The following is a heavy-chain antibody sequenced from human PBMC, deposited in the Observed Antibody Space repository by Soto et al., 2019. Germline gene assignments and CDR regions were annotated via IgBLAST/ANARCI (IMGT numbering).Heavy chain of an antibody. CDR1: DYTFTSYG. V-gene: IGHV1-18*01. D-gene: IGHD2-15*01. CDR2: ISAYNGNT. Sequence: ASVKVSCQAYDYTFTSYGITCVRQAPGQGLEWMGWISAYNGNTNYAQKLQGRVTMTTDTSTSTAYMELRSLRSDDTAVYYCAVGWLVLNGMDVWGQGTTVTVSS. CDR3: AVGWLVLNGMDV. J-gene: IGHJ6*02.